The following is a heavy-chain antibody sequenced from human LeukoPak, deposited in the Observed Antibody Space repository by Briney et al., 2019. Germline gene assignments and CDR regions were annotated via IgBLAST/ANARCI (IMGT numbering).Heavy chain of an antibody. CDR1: GYTFTDYY. J-gene: IGHJ4*02. CDR3: ATDLGRDGYNQEGFDY. CDR2: VDPEDGET. Sequence: ASVKVSCKVSGYTFTDYYMHWVQRAPGKGLEWMGLVDPEDGETIYAEKFQGRVTITADTSTDTAYMKLSSLRSEDTAVYYCATDLGRDGYNQEGFDYWGQGTLVTVSS. D-gene: IGHD5-24*01. V-gene: IGHV1-69-2*01.